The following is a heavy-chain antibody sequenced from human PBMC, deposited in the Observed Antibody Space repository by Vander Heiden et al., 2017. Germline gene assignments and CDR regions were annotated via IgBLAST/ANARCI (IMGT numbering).Heavy chain of an antibody. Sequence: EVQLVESGGGLVQPGRSLRLSCAASGFTFDDYAMHWVRQAPGKGLEWVSGISWNSGSIGYADSVKGRFTISRDNAKNSLYLQMNSLRAEDTALYYCAKDDDLGPYYYGMDVWGQGTTVTVSS. CDR2: ISWNSGSI. D-gene: IGHD1-1*01. V-gene: IGHV3-9*01. J-gene: IGHJ6*02. CDR1: GFTFDDYA. CDR3: AKDDDLGPYYYGMDV.